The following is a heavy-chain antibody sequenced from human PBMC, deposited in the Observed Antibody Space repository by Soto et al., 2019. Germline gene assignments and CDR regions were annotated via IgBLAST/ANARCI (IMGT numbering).Heavy chain of an antibody. V-gene: IGHV4-59*01. Sequence: SETLSLTCTVSGGSISSYYWSWIRQPPGKGLEWIGYFYYSGSTNYNPSLKSRVTISVDTSKNQFSLKLSSVTAADTAVYYCARGVAAKPGVWFDPWGQGTLVTVSS. CDR1: GGSISSYY. J-gene: IGHJ5*02. D-gene: IGHD6-13*01. CDR2: FYYSGST. CDR3: ARGVAAKPGVWFDP.